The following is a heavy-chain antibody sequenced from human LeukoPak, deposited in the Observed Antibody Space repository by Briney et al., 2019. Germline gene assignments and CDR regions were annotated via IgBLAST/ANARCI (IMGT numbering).Heavy chain of an antibody. CDR3: TTEEFPRDYYDSSGYYLLDY. V-gene: IGHV3-15*07. CDR2: IKSKTDGGTT. D-gene: IGHD3-22*01. CDR1: GFTFSSYS. Sequence: KSGGSLRLSCAASGFTFSSYSMNWVRQAPGKGLEWVGRIKSKTDGGTTDYAAPAKGRFTISRDDSKNTLYLQMNSLKTEDTAVYYCTTEEFPRDYYDSSGYYLLDYWGQGTLVTVSS. J-gene: IGHJ4*02.